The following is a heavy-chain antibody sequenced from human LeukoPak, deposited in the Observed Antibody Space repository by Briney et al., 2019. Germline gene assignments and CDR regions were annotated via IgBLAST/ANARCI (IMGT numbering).Heavy chain of an antibody. Sequence: GRSLRLSCAASGFTFSSYGMHWVRQAPGKGLEWVAVIWYDGSNKYYADSVKGRFTISRGNSKNTLYLQMNSLRAEDTAVYYCARGPSITMVRGVFDYWGQGTLVTVSS. CDR2: IWYDGSNK. CDR1: GFTFSSYG. V-gene: IGHV3-33*01. CDR3: ARGPSITMVRGVFDY. J-gene: IGHJ4*02. D-gene: IGHD3-10*01.